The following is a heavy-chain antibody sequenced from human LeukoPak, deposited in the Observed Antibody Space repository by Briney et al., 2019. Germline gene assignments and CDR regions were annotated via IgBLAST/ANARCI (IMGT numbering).Heavy chain of an antibody. CDR3: ARWAPGIVGANDY. V-gene: IGHV3-21*01. Sequence: GGSLRLSCAASGFTFSSYSMNWVRQAPGKVLEWVSSISSSSSYIYYADSVKGRFTISRDNAKNSLYLQMNSLRAEDTAVYYCARWAPGIVGANDYWGQGTLVTVSS. J-gene: IGHJ4*02. CDR2: ISSSSSYI. D-gene: IGHD1-26*01. CDR1: GFTFSSYS.